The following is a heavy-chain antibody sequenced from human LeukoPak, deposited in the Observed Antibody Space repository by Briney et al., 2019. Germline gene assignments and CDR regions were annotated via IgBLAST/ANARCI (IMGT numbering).Heavy chain of an antibody. CDR3: AKDWSVEYSSSSGY. Sequence: PGGSLRLSCAASGFTFSSYALSWVRQAPGKGLEWVSAISGSGGSTYYADSVKGRFTIPRDNSKNTLYLQMNSLRAEDTAVYYCAKDWSVEYSSSSGYWGQGTLVTVSS. D-gene: IGHD6-6*01. V-gene: IGHV3-23*01. CDR1: GFTFSSYA. CDR2: ISGSGGST. J-gene: IGHJ4*02.